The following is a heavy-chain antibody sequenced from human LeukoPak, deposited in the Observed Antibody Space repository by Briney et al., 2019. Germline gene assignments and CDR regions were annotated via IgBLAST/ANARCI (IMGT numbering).Heavy chain of an antibody. Sequence: SETLSLTCTVSDGSIRSHYWSWVRQPPGKELEWIVYIYYRGNTNYNPSLKSRVTISVDTSKNQLSLKLISVTAADTAVYYCARAVRAVAGFWDYWGQGTLVTVSS. D-gene: IGHD6-19*01. J-gene: IGHJ4*02. CDR2: IYYRGNT. V-gene: IGHV4-59*11. CDR1: DGSIRSHY. CDR3: ARAVRAVAGFWDY.